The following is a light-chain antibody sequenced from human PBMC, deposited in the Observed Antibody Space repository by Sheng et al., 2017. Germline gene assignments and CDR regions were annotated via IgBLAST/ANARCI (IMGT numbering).Light chain of an antibody. CDR3: QQYDNLPLT. CDR2: DAS. Sequence: DIQMTQSPSSLSASVGDRVTITCQASQDISSHLSWYQKKPGKAPKHLIYDASSLDMGVPPRFSGSGSGTDFTLTISTLQSEDIATYFCQQYDNLPLTFGGGTKVDIK. J-gene: IGKJ4*01. CDR1: QDISSH. V-gene: IGKV1-33*01.